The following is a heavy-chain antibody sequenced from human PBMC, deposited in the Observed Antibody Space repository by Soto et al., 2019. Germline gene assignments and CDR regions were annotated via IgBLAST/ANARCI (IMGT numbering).Heavy chain of an antibody. CDR3: TRHDGAVTLNWFGP. Sequence: PSETLSLTCTVSGGSISSYYWGWIRQTPGKGLEWIGSLYYGGDTSYNPSLKGRVTILVDTSKNQFSLTLRSVTAADTAVYYCTRHDGAVTLNWFGPWGQGTLVTVSS. CDR2: LYYGGDT. J-gene: IGHJ5*02. CDR1: GGSISSYY. V-gene: IGHV4-59*05. D-gene: IGHD4-17*01.